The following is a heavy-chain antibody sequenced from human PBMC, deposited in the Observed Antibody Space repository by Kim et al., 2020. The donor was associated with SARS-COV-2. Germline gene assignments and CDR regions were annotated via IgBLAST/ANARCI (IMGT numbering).Heavy chain of an antibody. D-gene: IGHD5-18*01. J-gene: IGHJ4*02. CDR3: AKGWIQLWSPFDY. CDR1: GFTFSSHG. CDR2: IWYDGSNK. Sequence: GGSLRLSCAASGFTFSSHGMHWVRQAPGKGLEWVAVIWYDGSNKYYADSVKGRFTISRDNSKNTLYLQMNSLRAEDTAVYYCAKGWIQLWSPFDYWGQGT. V-gene: IGHV3-33*06.